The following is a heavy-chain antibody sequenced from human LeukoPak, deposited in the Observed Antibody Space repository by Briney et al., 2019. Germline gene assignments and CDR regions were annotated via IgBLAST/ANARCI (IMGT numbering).Heavy chain of an antibody. CDR3: ARVPIPYDYVWGSYRYTGSWFDP. CDR1: GGSFSGYY. V-gene: IGHV4-34*01. CDR2: INHSGST. J-gene: IGHJ5*02. D-gene: IGHD3-16*02. Sequence: PSETLSLTCAVYGGSFSGYYWSWIRQPPGKGLEWVGEINHSGSTNYNPSLKSRVTISVDTSKNQFSLKLSSVTAADTAVYYCARVPIPYDYVWGSYRYTGSWFDPWGQGTLVTVSS.